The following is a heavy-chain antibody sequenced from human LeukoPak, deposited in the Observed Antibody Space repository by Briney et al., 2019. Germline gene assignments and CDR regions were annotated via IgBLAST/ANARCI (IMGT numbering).Heavy chain of an antibody. Sequence: GGSLRLSCAASGFTFSSYAMGWVRQAPVKGLEWVSAISGSGGSTYYADSVKGRFTISRDNSKNTLYLQMNSLRAEDTAVYYCAKDDSSGYYFDYWGQGTLVTVSS. CDR3: AKDDSSGYYFDY. J-gene: IGHJ4*02. CDR1: GFTFSSYA. V-gene: IGHV3-23*01. D-gene: IGHD3-22*01. CDR2: ISGSGGST.